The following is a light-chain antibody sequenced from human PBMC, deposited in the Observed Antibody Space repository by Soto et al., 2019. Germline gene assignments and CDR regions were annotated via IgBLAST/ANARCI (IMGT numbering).Light chain of an antibody. CDR3: QHYNGYPYT. CDR2: DAS. Sequence: GDRVTITCRASQSIDNWLAWYQQKPGKAPQLLIYDASRVKTGVPSRFTASGSGTEFTLTINTLQDDDSATYFCQHYNGYPYTFGPGTKVDIK. J-gene: IGKJ2*01. CDR1: QSIDNW. V-gene: IGKV1-5*01.